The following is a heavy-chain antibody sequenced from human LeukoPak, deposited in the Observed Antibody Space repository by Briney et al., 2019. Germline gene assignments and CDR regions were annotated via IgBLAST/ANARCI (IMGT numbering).Heavy chain of an antibody. J-gene: IGHJ4*02. D-gene: IGHD5-18*01. Sequence: PSETLSLTCTVSGGSISSSSYYWGWIRQPPGKGLEWIGSIYYSGSTYYNPSLRGRVNLSVDTSKNQFSLKLSSVTATDTAVHYCARQRDNYGHYFDYWGQGTLVTVSS. CDR2: IYYSGST. CDR3: ARQRDNYGHYFDY. V-gene: IGHV4-39*01. CDR1: GGSISSSSYY.